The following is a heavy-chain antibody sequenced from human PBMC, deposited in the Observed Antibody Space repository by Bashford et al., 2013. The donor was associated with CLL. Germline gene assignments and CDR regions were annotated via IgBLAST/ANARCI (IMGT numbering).Heavy chain of an antibody. CDR2: VIPIFGTA. V-gene: IGHV1-69*13. Sequence: ASVKXPLQGLLEATFTQHAISWVRQAPGPRGLEWDGRGVIPIFGTANYAQKFQGRVTITADESTSTAYMELSSLRSEDTAVYYCARLPKSWHYVFWSGYWGPYFDYWAQGTPGHPSPQ. CDR3: ARLPKSWHYVFWSGYWGPYFDY. D-gene: IGHD3-3*01. CDR1: EATFTQHA. J-gene: IGHJ4*02.